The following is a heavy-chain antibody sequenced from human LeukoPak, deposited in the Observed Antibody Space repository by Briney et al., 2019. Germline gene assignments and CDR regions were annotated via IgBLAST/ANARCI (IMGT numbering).Heavy chain of an antibody. Sequence: ASVKVSCKASGYTFTGYYMHWVRQAPGQGLEWMGWINPNSGGTNYAQKFQGRVTMTRDTSISTAYMELSRLRSDDTAVYYCARGYYGSGSYYSYYYYMDVWGKGTTVTISS. J-gene: IGHJ6*03. V-gene: IGHV1-2*02. CDR1: GYTFTGYY. D-gene: IGHD3-10*01. CDR3: ARGYYGSGSYYSYYYYMDV. CDR2: INPNSGGT.